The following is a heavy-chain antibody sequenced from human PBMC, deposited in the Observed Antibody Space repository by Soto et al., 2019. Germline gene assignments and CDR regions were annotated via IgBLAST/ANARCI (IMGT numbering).Heavy chain of an antibody. V-gene: IGHV3-21*01. Sequence: EVQLVESGGGLVKPGGSLRLSCAASGFTFSSYSMNWVRQAPGKGLEWVSSISSSSSYIYYADSVKGRFTISRDNAKNSLYLQMNGLRAEDTAVYYCARSDSTAMVTHFDYWGQGTLVTVSS. D-gene: IGHD5-18*01. CDR1: GFTFSSYS. CDR3: ARSDSTAMVTHFDY. J-gene: IGHJ4*02. CDR2: ISSSSSYI.